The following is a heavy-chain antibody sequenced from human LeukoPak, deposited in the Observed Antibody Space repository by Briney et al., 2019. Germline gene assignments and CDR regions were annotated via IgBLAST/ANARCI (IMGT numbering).Heavy chain of an antibody. Sequence: GGSLRLSCAASGFTLSTYNVKWVRQAPRKGLEWVSSISTSSSYIYYADSVKGRFTISRDNARSSLYLQMNSLRAEDTAVYYCARDRDWNSGFDYWGQGTLVTVSS. D-gene: IGHD1-7*01. J-gene: IGHJ4*02. CDR1: GFTLSTYN. CDR2: ISTSSSYI. CDR3: ARDRDWNSGFDY. V-gene: IGHV3-21*01.